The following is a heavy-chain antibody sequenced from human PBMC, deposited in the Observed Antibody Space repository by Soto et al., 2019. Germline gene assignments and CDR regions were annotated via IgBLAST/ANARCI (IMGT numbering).Heavy chain of an antibody. D-gene: IGHD1-26*01. J-gene: IGHJ4*02. CDR2: SLYDGYT. CDR1: GDSISGSPYF. CDR3: ARLQGAVPNS. V-gene: IGHV4-39*01. Sequence: QLQLQESGPGLVKPSETLSLTCNVSGDSISGSPYFWGGIRQPPGKGLEWIASSLYDGYTAYTPSLKSRAFISVDTSKTPFSLTLTSLAAADTAIYLCARLQGAVPNSGGQGTLVIVSS.